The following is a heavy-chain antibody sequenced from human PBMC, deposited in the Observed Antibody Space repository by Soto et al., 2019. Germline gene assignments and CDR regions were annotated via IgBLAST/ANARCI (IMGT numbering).Heavy chain of an antibody. CDR3: AREDSGAFFDF. CDR2: IYSGTT. Sequence: SETLSLTCAVSGGSIISGGYSWSWIRQPPGRGLEWIGYIYSGTTHYNPSLESRVTIAMDRSKNQVSLSLKSVTAADTAVYYCAREDSGAFFDFWGQGTLVTVSS. V-gene: IGHV4-30-2*01. D-gene: IGHD2-15*01. CDR1: GGSIISGGYS. J-gene: IGHJ4*02.